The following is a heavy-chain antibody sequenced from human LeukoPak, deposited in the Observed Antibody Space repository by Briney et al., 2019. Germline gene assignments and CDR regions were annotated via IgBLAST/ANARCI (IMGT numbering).Heavy chain of an antibody. J-gene: IGHJ4*02. CDR2: IYTSGST. D-gene: IGHD3-22*01. CDR3: SRERYDSSGYYLDY. Sequence: SETLSLICTVSGGSLSSYYWSWIRQPAGKGLEWIGRIYTSGSTNYNPSLKSRVTMSVDTSKNQFSLKLSSVTAADTAVYYCSRERYDSSGYYLDYWGQGTLVTVSS. CDR1: GGSLSSYY. V-gene: IGHV4-4*07.